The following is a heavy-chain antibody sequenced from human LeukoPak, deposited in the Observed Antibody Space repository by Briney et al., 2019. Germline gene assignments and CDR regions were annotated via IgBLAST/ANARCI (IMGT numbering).Heavy chain of an antibody. J-gene: IGHJ6*02. V-gene: IGHV3-30*03. CDR1: GFTFSSYG. D-gene: IGHD7-27*01. CDR2: ISYDGSNK. CDR3: ARGLGNYYYSMDV. Sequence: GGSLRLSCAASGFTFSSYGMHWVRQAPGKGLEWVAAISYDGSNKYYADSVKGRFTISRDNSKNTLYLQMNSLRAEDTAVYYCARGLGNYYYSMDVWGQGTTVTVSS.